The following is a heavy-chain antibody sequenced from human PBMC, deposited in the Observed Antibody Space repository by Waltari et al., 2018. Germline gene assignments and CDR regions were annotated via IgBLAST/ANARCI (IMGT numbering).Heavy chain of an antibody. CDR2: INSDATTT. CDR1: GFTFTHYW. D-gene: IGHD6-25*01. CDR3: SANFQH. J-gene: IGHJ1*01. V-gene: IGHV3-74*01. Sequence: EVQLVESGGGLVQPGGSLRLSCTASGFTFTHYWRHWVRPAPGKGLVWVSRINSDATTTNYADSVKGRFTISRDNAKNTVSLQMNSLTVEDTAVYYCSANFQHWGQGTLVTVSS.